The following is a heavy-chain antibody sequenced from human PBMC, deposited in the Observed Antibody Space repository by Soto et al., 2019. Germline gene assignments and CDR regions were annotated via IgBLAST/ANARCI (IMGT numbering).Heavy chain of an antibody. V-gene: IGHV3-23*01. CDR3: AKDVTPRAADRRSDYYYMDV. CDR2: ISGSGGST. CDR1: GFTFSSYA. D-gene: IGHD6-13*01. Sequence: GGSLRLSCAASGFTFSSYAMSWVRQAPGKGLEWVSAISGSGGSTYYADSVKGRFTISRDNSKNTLYLQMNSLRAEDTAVYYCAKDVTPRAADRRSDYYYMDVWGKGTTVTVSS. J-gene: IGHJ6*03.